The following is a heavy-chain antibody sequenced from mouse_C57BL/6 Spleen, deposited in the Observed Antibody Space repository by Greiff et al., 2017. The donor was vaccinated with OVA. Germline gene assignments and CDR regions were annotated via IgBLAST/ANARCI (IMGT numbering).Heavy chain of an antibody. CDR2: INPNNGGT. CDR1: GYTFTDYY. Sequence: EVQLQQSGPELVKPGASVKISCKASGYTFTDYYMNWVKQSHGKSLEWIGDINPNNGGTSYNQKFKGKATLTVDKSSSTAYMELRSLTSEDSAVYYCARVYGSSYPFDYWGQGTTLTVSS. D-gene: IGHD1-1*01. J-gene: IGHJ2*01. V-gene: IGHV1-26*01. CDR3: ARVYGSSYPFDY.